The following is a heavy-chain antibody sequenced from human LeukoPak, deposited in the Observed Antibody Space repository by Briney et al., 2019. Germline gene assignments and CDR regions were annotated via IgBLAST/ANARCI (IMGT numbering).Heavy chain of an antibody. CDR1: GYTFTSYG. V-gene: IGHV1-18*01. CDR2: ISAYNGNT. Sequence: ASVTVSCTASGYTFTSYGISWVRQAPGQGIEWMGWISAYNGNTNYAQKLQGRVTMTTDTSTSTAYMELRSLRSDDTAVYYCAGGYYDSSGYYSWGQGTLVTVSS. D-gene: IGHD3-22*01. CDR3: AGGYYDSSGYYS. J-gene: IGHJ4*02.